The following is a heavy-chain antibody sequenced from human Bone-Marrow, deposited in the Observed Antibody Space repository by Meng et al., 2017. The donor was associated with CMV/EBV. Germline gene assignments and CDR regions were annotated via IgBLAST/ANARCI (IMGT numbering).Heavy chain of an antibody. D-gene: IGHD6-19*01. J-gene: IGHJ4*02. Sequence: GGSLRLSCAASGFTFSSYGMHWVRQAPGKGPEWVAFIRYDGSNKYYADSVKGRFTISRDNSKNTLYLQMNSLRAEDTAVYYCAKDPSIAVAHFDYWGQGTLVTASS. CDR2: IRYDGSNK. CDR1: GFTFSSYG. CDR3: AKDPSIAVAHFDY. V-gene: IGHV3-30*02.